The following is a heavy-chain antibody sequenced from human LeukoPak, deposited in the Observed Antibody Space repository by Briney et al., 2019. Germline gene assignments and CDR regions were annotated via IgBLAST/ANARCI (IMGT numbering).Heavy chain of an antibody. V-gene: IGHV1-18*01. CDR3: ARDPSYDSSGYPNWFDP. Sequence: AYNGNTNYAQMFQGRVIMTTDTSTNTAYMELRSLRADDTAMYYCARDPSYDSSGYPNWFDPWGQGTLVTVSS. J-gene: IGHJ5*02. CDR2: AYNGNT. D-gene: IGHD3-22*01.